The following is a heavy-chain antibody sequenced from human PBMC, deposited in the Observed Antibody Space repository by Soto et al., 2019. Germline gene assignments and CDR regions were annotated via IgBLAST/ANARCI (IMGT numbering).Heavy chain of an antibody. CDR3: ARLYRSSVSCYNDY. CDR2: IYQSGKT. D-gene: IGHD2-2*01. J-gene: IGHJ4*02. CDR1: GFPVSYGYY. Sequence: PSETLSLTCGVSGFPVSYGYYWGWIRQPPGKGLEWLGSIYQSGKTYYNPSLKSRLTLSMDTSKNEFSVRLRSVTAADTAVYFCARLYRSSVSCYNDYWGPGVQVTVSS. V-gene: IGHV4-38-2*01.